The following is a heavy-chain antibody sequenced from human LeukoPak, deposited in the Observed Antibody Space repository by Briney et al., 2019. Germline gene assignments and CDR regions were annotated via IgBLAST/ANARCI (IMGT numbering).Heavy chain of an antibody. CDR3: ARPGQLIAAAGKDFDY. Sequence: SETLSLTCAVYGGSFSGYYWSWIRQPPGKGLEWIGEINHSGSTNYNPSLKSRVTISVDTSKNQFSLKLSSVTAADTAVYYCARPGQLIAAAGKDFDYWGQGTLVTVSS. CDR1: GGSFSGYY. V-gene: IGHV4-34*01. CDR2: INHSGST. D-gene: IGHD6-13*01. J-gene: IGHJ4*02.